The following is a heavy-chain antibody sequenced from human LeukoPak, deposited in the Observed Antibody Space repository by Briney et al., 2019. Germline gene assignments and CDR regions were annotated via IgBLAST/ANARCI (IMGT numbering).Heavy chain of an antibody. CDR3: ARGDCSSTSCYDRY. Sequence: SETXSLTCTVSGGSISSGGYYWSWVRQHRGTGLXXXGYIYYSGSTYYNPSLKSRVTISVDTSKNQFSLKLSSVTAADTAVYYCARGDCSSTSCYDRYWGQGTLVTVSS. D-gene: IGHD2-2*01. CDR2: IYYSGST. V-gene: IGHV4-31*03. CDR1: GGSISSGGYY. J-gene: IGHJ4*02.